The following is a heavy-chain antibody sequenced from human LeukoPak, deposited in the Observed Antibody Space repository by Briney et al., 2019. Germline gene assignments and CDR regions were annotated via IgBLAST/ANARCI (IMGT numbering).Heavy chain of an antibody. Sequence: SETLSLTCAVYGGSSSGYYWSWIRQPPGKGLEWIGEINHSGSTNYNPSLKSRVTISVDTSKNQFSLKLSSVTAADTAVYYCARGPFKQAYMDVWGKGTTVTVSS. CDR1: GGSSSGYY. CDR3: ARGPFKQAYMDV. J-gene: IGHJ6*03. CDR2: INHSGST. V-gene: IGHV4-34*01.